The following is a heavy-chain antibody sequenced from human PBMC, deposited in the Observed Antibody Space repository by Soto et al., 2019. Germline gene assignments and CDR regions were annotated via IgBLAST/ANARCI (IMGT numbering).Heavy chain of an antibody. J-gene: IGHJ4*02. Sequence: EVQLVESGGGLVQPGGSLRLSCAASGFTFSSYWMSWVRQAPGKGLEWVANIELDGSEKYYVDSVKGRFTISRDNAKNSLYLEMNSLRAEDTAVYYCARGAAARPRLFDYWGQGTLVTVSS. CDR3: ARGAAARPRLFDY. D-gene: IGHD6-6*01. CDR2: IELDGSEK. V-gene: IGHV3-7*05. CDR1: GFTFSSYW.